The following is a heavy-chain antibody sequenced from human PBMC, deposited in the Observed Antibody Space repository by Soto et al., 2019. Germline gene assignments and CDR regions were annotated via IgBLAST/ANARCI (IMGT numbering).Heavy chain of an antibody. D-gene: IGHD6-13*01. CDR3: ATDGAAGSGMEV. J-gene: IGHJ6*02. Sequence: EMQLVESGGGLVKPGGSQRLSCAASGFTFSTYGMNWVRQAPGKGLEWVSSISSGSEYIYYADSLKGRLTISRDNARNSLYLQLNSLRAEDTAVYYCATDGAAGSGMEVWGQGTTVTVSS. CDR1: GFTFSTYG. CDR2: ISSGSEYI. V-gene: IGHV3-21*01.